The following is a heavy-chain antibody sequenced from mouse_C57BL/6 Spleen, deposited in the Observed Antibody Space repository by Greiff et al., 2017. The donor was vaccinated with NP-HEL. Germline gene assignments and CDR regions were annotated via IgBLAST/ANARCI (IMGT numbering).Heavy chain of an antibody. CDR1: GYTFTSYW. V-gene: IGHV1-69*01. CDR3: ARSWDSRYWYFDV. Sequence: VQLQQPGAELVMPGASVKLSCKASGYTFTSYWMHWVKQRPGQGLEWIGEIDPSDSYTNYNQKFKGKSTLTVDKSSSTAYMQLSSLTSEDSAVYYCARSWDSRYWYFDVWGTGTTVTVSS. CDR2: IDPSDSYT. D-gene: IGHD4-1*01. J-gene: IGHJ1*03.